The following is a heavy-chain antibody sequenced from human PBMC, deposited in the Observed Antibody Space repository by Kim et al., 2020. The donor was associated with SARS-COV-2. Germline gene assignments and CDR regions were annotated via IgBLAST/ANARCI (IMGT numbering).Heavy chain of an antibody. J-gene: IGHJ4*02. CDR3: ARDGITIFGVVTKGFDY. CDR2: ISAYNGNT. CDR1: GYTFTSYG. D-gene: IGHD3-3*01. V-gene: IGHV1-18*04. Sequence: ASVKVSCKASGYTFTSYGISWVRQAPGQGLEWMGWISAYNGNTNYAQKLQGRVTMTTDTSTSTAYMELRSLRSDDTAVYYCARDGITIFGVVTKGFDYWGQGTLVTVSS.